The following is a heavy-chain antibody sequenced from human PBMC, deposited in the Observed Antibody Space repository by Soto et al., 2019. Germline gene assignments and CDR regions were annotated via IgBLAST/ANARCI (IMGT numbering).Heavy chain of an antibody. CDR1: GGTFSSYT. J-gene: IGHJ6*03. CDR3: ARGATDDRNYYYYMDV. Sequence: SVKVSCKASGGTFSSYTISWVRQAPGQGLEWMGRIIPILGIANYAQKFQGRVTITADKSTSTAYMELSSLRSEDAAVYYCARGATDDRNYYYYMDVWGKGTTVTVAS. CDR2: IIPILGIA. D-gene: IGHD1-1*01. V-gene: IGHV1-69*02.